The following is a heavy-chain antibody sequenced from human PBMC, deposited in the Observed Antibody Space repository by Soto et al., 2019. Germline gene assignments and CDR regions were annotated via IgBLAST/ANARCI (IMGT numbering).Heavy chain of an antibody. V-gene: IGHV3-30*18. Sequence: GGSLRLSCAASGFTFSSYGMHWVRQAPGKVLEWVAVISYDGSNKYYADSVKGRFTISRDNSKNTLYLQMNSLRAEDTAVYYCAKDEGPKNTYYYDSSDYWGQGTLVTVS. CDR1: GFTFSSYG. J-gene: IGHJ4*02. CDR3: AKDEGPKNTYYYDSSDY. CDR2: ISYDGSNK. D-gene: IGHD3-22*01.